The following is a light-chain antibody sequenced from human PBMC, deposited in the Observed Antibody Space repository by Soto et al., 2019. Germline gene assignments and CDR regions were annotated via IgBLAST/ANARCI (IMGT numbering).Light chain of an antibody. CDR2: SAS. CDR3: QQYSNWLAWT. Sequence: EIVLTQSPGILSLSPGESATLSCRASERISNNLAWYQQKPGQAPRLLIYSASTRATGIPARSIGSGSATEFTLTISSLQSEDFAVYYCQQYSNWLAWTFGPGTKVDIK. J-gene: IGKJ1*01. CDR1: ERISNN. V-gene: IGKV3D-15*01.